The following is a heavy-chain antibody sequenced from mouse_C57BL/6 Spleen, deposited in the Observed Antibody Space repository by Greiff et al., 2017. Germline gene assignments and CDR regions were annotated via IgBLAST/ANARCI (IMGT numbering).Heavy chain of an antibody. J-gene: IGHJ4*01. CDR2: IDPSDSYT. D-gene: IGHD2-5*01. CDR3: AREYSNFYAMDY. CDR1: GYTFTSYW. Sequence: QVQLKQPGAELVMPGASVKLSCKASGYTFTSYWMHWVKQRPGQGLEWIGEIDPSDSYTNYNQKFKGKSTLTVDKSSSTAYMQLSSLTSEDSAVYYCAREYSNFYAMDYWGQGTSVTVSS. V-gene: IGHV1-69*01.